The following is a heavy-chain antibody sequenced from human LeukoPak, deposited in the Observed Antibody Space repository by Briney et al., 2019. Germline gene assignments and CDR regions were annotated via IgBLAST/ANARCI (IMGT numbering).Heavy chain of an antibody. D-gene: IGHD3-10*01. J-gene: IGHJ4*02. V-gene: IGHV3-23*01. CDR3: AKDKSMVRELDY. CDR2: ITGSGGST. CDR1: GFTFINYG. Sequence: PGGTLRLSCAASGFTFINYGMNWVRQAPGKGLEWVSGITGSGGSTYYADSVKGRFTISRDNSKNTLFLQMNSLRAEDTAVYYCAKDKSMVRELDYWGQGNLVTVSS.